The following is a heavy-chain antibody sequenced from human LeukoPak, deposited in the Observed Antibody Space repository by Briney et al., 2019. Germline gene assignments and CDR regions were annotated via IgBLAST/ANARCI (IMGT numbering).Heavy chain of an antibody. J-gene: IGHJ4*02. Sequence: GGSLRLSCAASGFTFSSYAMHWVRQAPGKGLEWVAVISYDGSNKYYADSVKGRFTISRDNSKNTLYLQMNSLRAEDTAVYYCARVLPYSSAAGEFDYWGQGTLVTVSS. D-gene: IGHD6-25*01. CDR2: ISYDGSNK. V-gene: IGHV3-30-3*01. CDR3: ARVLPYSSAAGEFDY. CDR1: GFTFSSYA.